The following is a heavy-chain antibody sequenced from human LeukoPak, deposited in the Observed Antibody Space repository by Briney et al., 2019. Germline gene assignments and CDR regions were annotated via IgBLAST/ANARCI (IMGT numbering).Heavy chain of an antibody. CDR2: MNPNSGNT. CDR1: GYTFTSYG. J-gene: IGHJ5*02. Sequence: ASVKVSCKASGYTFTSYGINWVRQATGQGLEWMGWMNPNSGNTGYAQKFQGRATMTRNTSISTAYMELSGLRSEDTAVYYCARAPTYSSGYWFDPWGQGTLVTVSS. V-gene: IGHV1-8*01. CDR3: ARAPTYSSGYWFDP. D-gene: IGHD6-19*01.